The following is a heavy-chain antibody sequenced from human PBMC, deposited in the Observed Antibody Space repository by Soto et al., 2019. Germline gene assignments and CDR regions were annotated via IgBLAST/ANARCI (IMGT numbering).Heavy chain of an antibody. J-gene: IGHJ4*02. CDR1: GGSFSGYY. Sequence: QVQLQQWGAGLLKPSETLSLTCAVYGGSFSGYYWSWIRQPPGKGLEWIGEINHSRSTNYNPSLKSRVTISVYTSKNQFSLKLSSVTAADTAGYYCARGWGRRFDYWGQGTLVTVSS. CDR3: ARGWGRRFDY. D-gene: IGHD7-27*01. V-gene: IGHV4-34*01. CDR2: INHSRST.